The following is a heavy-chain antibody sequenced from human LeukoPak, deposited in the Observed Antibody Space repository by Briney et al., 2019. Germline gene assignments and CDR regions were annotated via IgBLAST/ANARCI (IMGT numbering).Heavy chain of an antibody. Sequence: PGGSLRLSCAASGFTFSSYGMHWVRQAPGKGLEWVAVISYDGSNKYYADSVKGRFTISRDNSKNTLYLQMNSLRAEDTAVYYCARESGYYDSSGYSPYYYYGMDVWGQGTTVTVSS. V-gene: IGHV3-30*03. CDR3: ARESGYYDSSGYSPYYYYGMDV. J-gene: IGHJ6*02. D-gene: IGHD3-22*01. CDR1: GFTFSSYG. CDR2: ISYDGSNK.